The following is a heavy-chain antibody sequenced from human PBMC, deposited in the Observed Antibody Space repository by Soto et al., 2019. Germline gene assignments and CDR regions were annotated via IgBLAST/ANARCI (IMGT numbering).Heavy chain of an antibody. CDR1: GYNFNQYY. CDR2: INLRGGTT. Sequence: QVQLMQSGAEVRKPGASVRLSCETSGYNFNQYYIHWVRQAPGQGLEWMGIINLRGGTTAYAHKFRGRVTVTGDTSTRTAYMELRSLRSDDTAIYFCARGPDDSDVPRWDYWGQGTLVTVSS. D-gene: IGHD4-17*01. J-gene: IGHJ4*02. CDR3: ARGPDDSDVPRWDY. V-gene: IGHV1-46*02.